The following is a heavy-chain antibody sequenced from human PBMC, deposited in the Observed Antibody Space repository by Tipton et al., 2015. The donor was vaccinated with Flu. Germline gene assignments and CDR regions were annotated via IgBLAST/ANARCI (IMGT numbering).Heavy chain of an antibody. D-gene: IGHD2-2*01. Sequence: VQLVQSGAEVKKPGSSVKVSCKASGGTFSSYAISWVRQAPGQGLEWMGRIIPILGIANYAQKFQGRVTITADKSTSTAYMELSSLRSEDTAVYYCARDLRGYFSSTSCYEEKYYYYYGMDVWGQGTTVTVSS. CDR1: GGTFSSYA. CDR3: ARDLRGYFSSTSCYEEKYYYYYGMDV. CDR2: IIPILGIA. J-gene: IGHJ6*02. V-gene: IGHV1-69*04.